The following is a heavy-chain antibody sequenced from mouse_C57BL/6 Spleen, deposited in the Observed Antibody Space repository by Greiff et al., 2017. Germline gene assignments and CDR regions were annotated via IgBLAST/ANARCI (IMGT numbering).Heavy chain of an antibody. CDR1: GYTFTSYW. CDR3: ARSYYGSSYKYFEG. CDR2: IDPSDSYT. D-gene: IGHD1-1*01. J-gene: IGHJ1*03. V-gene: IGHV1-69*01. Sequence: VQLQQPGAELVMPGASVKLSCKASGYTFTSYWMHWVKQRPGQGLEWIGEIDPSDSYTNYNQKFKGKSTLTVDKSSSTAYMQLSSLTSEDSAVYYGARSYYGSSYKYFEGWGTGTTVTVSS.